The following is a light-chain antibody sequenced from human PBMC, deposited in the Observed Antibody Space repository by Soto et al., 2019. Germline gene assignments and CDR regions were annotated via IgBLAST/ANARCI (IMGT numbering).Light chain of an antibody. CDR2: DDN. CDR1: SSNIGGNS. V-gene: IGLV1-51*01. J-gene: IGLJ1*01. CDR3: GSWDSSLSAYV. Sequence: QSVLTQPPSASGTPGQRVTISCSGSSSNIGGNSVSWHQQLPGTAPKLLIYDDNKRPSGIPDRFSGSKSGTSATLGITGFQTGDEADYYCGSWDSSLSAYVFGTGTKVTVL.